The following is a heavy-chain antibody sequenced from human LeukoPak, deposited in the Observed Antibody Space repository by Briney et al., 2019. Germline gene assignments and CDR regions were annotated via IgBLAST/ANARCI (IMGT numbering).Heavy chain of an antibody. CDR1: GFTFSDYY. D-gene: IGHD1-26*01. V-gene: IGHV3-11*01. CDR2: ISSSGSTI. Sequence: GGSLRLSCAASGFTFSDYYMSWIRQAPGKGLEWVSYISSSGSTIYYADSVKGRFTISRDNAKNSLSLQMNSLRAEDTAVYYCARGTYSGTCYAWYYFDYWGQGTLVTVSS. CDR3: ARGTYSGTCYAWYYFDY. J-gene: IGHJ4*02.